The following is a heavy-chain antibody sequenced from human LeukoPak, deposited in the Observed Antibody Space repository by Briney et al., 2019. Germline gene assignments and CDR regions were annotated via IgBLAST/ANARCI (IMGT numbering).Heavy chain of an antibody. D-gene: IGHD5-18*01. CDR1: GYTFTSYD. V-gene: IGHV1-8*01. Sequence: GASAKVSCKASGYTFTSYDINWVRQATGQGLEWMGWMNPNSGNTGYAQKFQGRVTMTRNTSISTAYMELSSLRSEDTAVYYCARGLAHTAMVLLWGQGTLVTVSS. CDR2: MNPNSGNT. J-gene: IGHJ4*02. CDR3: ARGLAHTAMVLL.